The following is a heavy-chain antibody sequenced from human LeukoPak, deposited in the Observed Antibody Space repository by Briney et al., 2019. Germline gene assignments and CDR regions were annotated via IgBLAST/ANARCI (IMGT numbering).Heavy chain of an antibody. CDR1: GFTFSSYG. J-gene: IGHJ5*02. CDR2: ISYDGSNK. V-gene: IGHV3-30*18. Sequence: GGSLRLSCAASGFTFSSYGMNWVRQAPGKGLEWVAVISYDGSNKYYADSVKGRFTISRDNSKNTLYLQMNSLRAEDTAVYYYAKAYDSSGKNWFDPWGQGTLVTVSS. D-gene: IGHD3-22*01. CDR3: AKAYDSSGKNWFDP.